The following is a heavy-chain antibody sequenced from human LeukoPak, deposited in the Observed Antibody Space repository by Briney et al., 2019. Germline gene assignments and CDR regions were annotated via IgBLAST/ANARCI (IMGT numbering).Heavy chain of an antibody. Sequence: PGGSLRLSCAASGFTFSSYSMNWVRQAPGKGLEWVSSISSSSSYIYYADSVKGRFTISRDNAKNSLYLQMNSLRAEDTAVYYCARELLWFGELFPAFDIWGQGTMVTVSS. V-gene: IGHV3-21*01. CDR3: ARELLWFGELFPAFDI. D-gene: IGHD3-10*01. CDR2: ISSSSSYI. J-gene: IGHJ3*02. CDR1: GFTFSSYS.